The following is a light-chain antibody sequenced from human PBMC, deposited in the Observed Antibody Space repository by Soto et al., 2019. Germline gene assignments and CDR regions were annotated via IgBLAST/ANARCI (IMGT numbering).Light chain of an antibody. CDR1: QGISTY. CDR2: GTS. CDR3: QQLNSYPRT. Sequence: DIQLTQSPSFLSASVGDRLTITCLPSQGISTYLLWHQQKPGKAHKILIYGTSTLQSGVPSRFTGSGSGTEFTLTISSLQPDDFATYYCQQLNSYPRTFGQGTKVDIK. J-gene: IGKJ1*01. V-gene: IGKV1-9*01.